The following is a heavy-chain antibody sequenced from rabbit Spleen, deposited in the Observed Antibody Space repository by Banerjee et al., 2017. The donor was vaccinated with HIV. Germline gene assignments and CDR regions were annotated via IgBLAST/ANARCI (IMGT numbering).Heavy chain of an antibody. V-gene: IGHV1S43*01. CDR3: VRGASSSGYYSL. D-gene: IGHD1-1*01. J-gene: IGHJ4*01. Sequence: QEQLEESGGGLVQPGASLTLTCKASGIDFSNYNFMCWVRQAPGKGLEWIGYIDPVFGITYYASWVNGRFTISSHNAQNTLYLQLNSLTAADTATYFCVRGASSSGYYSLWGPGTLVTVS. CDR1: GIDFSNYNF. CDR2: IDPVFGIT.